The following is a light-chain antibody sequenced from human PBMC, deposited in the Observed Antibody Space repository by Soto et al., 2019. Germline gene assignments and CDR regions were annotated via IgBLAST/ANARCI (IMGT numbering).Light chain of an antibody. CDR2: LEGSGSY. CDR3: ETWDSNTRV. J-gene: IGLJ3*02. V-gene: IGLV4-60*02. Sequence: QLVLTQSSSASASLGSSVKLTCTLSSGHSTFSIAWHQHQPGKAPRYLMKLEGSGSYNKGSGVPDRFSGSTSGADRYLTISNLQFEDEADYYCETWDSNTRVFGGGTKLTVL. CDR1: SGHSTFS.